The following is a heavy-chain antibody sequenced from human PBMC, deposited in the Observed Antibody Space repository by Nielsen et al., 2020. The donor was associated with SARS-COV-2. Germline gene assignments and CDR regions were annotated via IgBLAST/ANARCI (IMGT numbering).Heavy chain of an antibody. CDR3: ARDDDNWGSLAY. CDR1: GGSITTYS. V-gene: IGHV4-59*13. CDR2: IYYSGNT. Sequence: SETLSPTCALSGGSITTYSWHWIRQSPGKGLEWIGYIYYSGNTNYNPSLKSRVTISVDTSKNQFSLKLSSVTAADTAVYYCARDDDNWGSLAYWGQGTLVTVSS. D-gene: IGHD7-27*01. J-gene: IGHJ4*02.